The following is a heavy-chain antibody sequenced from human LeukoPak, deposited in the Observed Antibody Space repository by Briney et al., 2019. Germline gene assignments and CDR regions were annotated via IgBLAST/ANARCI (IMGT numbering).Heavy chain of an antibody. CDR1: GGSISSYF. J-gene: IGHJ4*02. Sequence: SETLSLTCTVSGGSISSYFWSWIRQPPGKGLEWIGYIYSSGNTNYNPSLKSRVTISVDRSKNQFSLKLSSVTAADTAVYYCARLKATVSIHAYFDSWGQGTLVTVSS. CDR3: ARLKATVSIHAYFDS. D-gene: IGHD4-17*01. CDR2: IYSSGNT. V-gene: IGHV4-59*01.